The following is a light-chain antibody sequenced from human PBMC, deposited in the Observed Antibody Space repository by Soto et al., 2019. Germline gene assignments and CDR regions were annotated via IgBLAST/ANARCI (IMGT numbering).Light chain of an antibody. V-gene: IGLV2-14*01. CDR1: SSDVGGYNY. CDR2: DVS. Sequence: QSVLTQPASGSGSPGQSITISCTGTSSDVGGYNYVSWYQQHPGKAPKLSIYDVSNRPSGVSKRFSGSKSGNTASLTISGLQAEDEANYSCSSYTRSSPLVFGGGTKLHVL. J-gene: IGLJ2*01. CDR3: SSYTRSSPLV.